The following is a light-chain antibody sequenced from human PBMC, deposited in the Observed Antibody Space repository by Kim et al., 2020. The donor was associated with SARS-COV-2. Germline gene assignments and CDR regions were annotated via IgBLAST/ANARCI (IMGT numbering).Light chain of an antibody. CDR3: QQYGDSIT. J-gene: IGKJ5*01. CDR2: AES. Sequence: LSPGESATRSCRASQSVTSTFLAWDQQKLGQAPGLLIYAESTRATGIPDRFSGSGSGSDYTLTITRLEPEDFAVYYCQQYGDSITFGQGTRLEIK. CDR1: QSVTSTF. V-gene: IGKV3-20*01.